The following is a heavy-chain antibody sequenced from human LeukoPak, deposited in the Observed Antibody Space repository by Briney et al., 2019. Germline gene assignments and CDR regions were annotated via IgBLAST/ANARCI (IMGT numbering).Heavy chain of an antibody. Sequence: GGSLRLCCAASGFTFSNYWMAWVRQAPGKGLEWVANIKQDGIEKNYVDSVKGRYTISRGNTKNSLYLEMNSLRVEDTALYYCARDVSGNLDYWGQGTLVTVSS. CDR1: GFTFSNYW. V-gene: IGHV3-7*01. J-gene: IGHJ4*02. CDR2: IKQDGIEK. D-gene: IGHD4-23*01. CDR3: ARDVSGNLDY.